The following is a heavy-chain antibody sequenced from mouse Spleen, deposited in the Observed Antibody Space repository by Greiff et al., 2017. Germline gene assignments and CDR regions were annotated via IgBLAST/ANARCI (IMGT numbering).Heavy chain of an antibody. J-gene: IGHJ3*01. CDR3: TYYGSSYDGWFAY. D-gene: IGHD1-1*01. V-gene: IGHV1-15*01. CDR2: IDPETGGT. Sequence: VKLVESGAELVRPGASVTLSCKASGYTFTDYEMHWVKQTPVHGLEWIGAIDPETGGTAYNQKFKGKAILTADKSSSTAYMELRSLTSEDSAVYYCTYYGSSYDGWFAYWGQGTLVTVSA. CDR1: GYTFTDYE.